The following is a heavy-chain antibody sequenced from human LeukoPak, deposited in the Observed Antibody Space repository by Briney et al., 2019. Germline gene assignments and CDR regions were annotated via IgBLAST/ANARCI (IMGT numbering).Heavy chain of an antibody. J-gene: IGHJ2*01. V-gene: IGHV3-48*03. CDR1: GFTFSSYE. CDR2: ISSSGSTI. Sequence: AGGSLRLSCAASGFTFSSYEMNWVRQAPGKGLEWVSYISSSGSTIYYADSVKGRFTISRDNAKNSLYLQMNSLRAEDTAVYCCAREFRGPSSGWHRGYWYFDLWGRGTLVTVSS. CDR3: AREFRGPSSGWHRGYWYFDL. D-gene: IGHD6-19*01.